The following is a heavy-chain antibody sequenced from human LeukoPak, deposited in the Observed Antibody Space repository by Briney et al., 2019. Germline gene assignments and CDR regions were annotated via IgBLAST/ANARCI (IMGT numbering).Heavy chain of an antibody. CDR2: FDPEDGET. V-gene: IGHV1-24*01. CDR3: ATYYDFWSGYSGTNWFDP. D-gene: IGHD3-3*01. J-gene: IGHJ5*02. CDR1: GYTLTELS. Sequence: GASVKVSCKVSGYTLTELSMHWVRQAPGKGLEWMGGFDPEDGETIYAQMFQGRVTMTEDTSTDTAYMELSSLRSEDTAVYYCATYYDFWSGYSGTNWFDPWGQGTLVTVSS.